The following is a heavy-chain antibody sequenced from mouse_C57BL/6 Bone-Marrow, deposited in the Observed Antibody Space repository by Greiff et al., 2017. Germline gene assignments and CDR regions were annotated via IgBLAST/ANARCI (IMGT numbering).Heavy chain of an antibody. Sequence: QVQLQQSGAELASPGASVTLSCKASGYTFTDHIMHWVKKRPGQGLEWIGRIYPVSGETNYNQKFMGKATLSVDRSSSTVYMVLNSLTSEDPAVYYCARSTMITTTGDYYAMDYWGQGTSVTVSS. D-gene: IGHD2-4*01. J-gene: IGHJ4*01. CDR2: IYPVSGET. CDR3: ARSTMITTTGDYYAMDY. V-gene: IGHV1-11*01. CDR1: GYTFTDHI.